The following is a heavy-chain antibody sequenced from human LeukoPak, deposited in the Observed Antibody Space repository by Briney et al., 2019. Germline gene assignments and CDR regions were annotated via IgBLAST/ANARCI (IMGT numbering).Heavy chain of an antibody. V-gene: IGHV3-21*01. CDR3: ARELAQIVVVVAATGPYGMDV. D-gene: IGHD2-15*01. CDR2: ISSSSSYI. Sequence: MTGGSLRLSCAASGFNFNTYTMNWVRQAPGKGLEWVSSISSSSSYIYYADSVKGRFTISRDNAKNSLYLQMNSLRAEDTAVYYCARELAQIVVVVAATGPYGMDVWGQGTTVTVSS. J-gene: IGHJ6*02. CDR1: GFNFNTYT.